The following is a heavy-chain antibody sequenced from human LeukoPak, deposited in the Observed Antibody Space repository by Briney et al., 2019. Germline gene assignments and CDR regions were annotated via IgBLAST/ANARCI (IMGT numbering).Heavy chain of an antibody. Sequence: GGSLRLSCAASGFTISDHYMDWVRQAPGKGLEWIGRIRNKANSYRTEFAASVKGRFTLSIDDSKNSLYLQMNSLKTEDTALYYCGRAGIFSPIEYWAQGTLVTVSS. CDR1: GFTISDHY. V-gene: IGHV3-72*01. D-gene: IGHD3-3*02. CDR2: IRNKANSYRT. J-gene: IGHJ4*02. CDR3: GRAGIFSPIEY.